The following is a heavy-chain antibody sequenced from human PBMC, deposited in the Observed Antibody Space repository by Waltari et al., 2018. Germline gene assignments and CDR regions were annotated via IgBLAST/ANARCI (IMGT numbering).Heavy chain of an antibody. CDR2: VDPEDGET. D-gene: IGHD5-18*01. Sequence: EVQLVQSGAEVKKPGANVKISCKVSGYTFTDYYLHWVQQAPGKGLEWMGLVDPEDGETIYAEKFQGRVTITADTSTDTAYMELSSLRSEDTAVYYCATARGVDTAMVIGRYYYYGMDVWGQGTTVTVSS. CDR1: GYTFTDYY. CDR3: ATARGVDTAMVIGRYYYYGMDV. V-gene: IGHV1-69-2*01. J-gene: IGHJ6*02.